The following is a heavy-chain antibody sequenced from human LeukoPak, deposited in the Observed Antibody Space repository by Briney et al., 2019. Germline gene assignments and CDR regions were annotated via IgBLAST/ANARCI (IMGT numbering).Heavy chain of an antibody. Sequence: GGSLRLSCAASGFTFSSYAMHWVRQAPGKGLEWVAVISYDGSNKYYADSVKGRFTISRDNSKNTLYLQMNSLRAEDTAVYYCAKVGYSYGYIFDYWGQGTLVTVSS. CDR1: GFTFSSYA. J-gene: IGHJ4*02. CDR3: AKVGYSYGYIFDY. D-gene: IGHD5-18*01. V-gene: IGHV3-30-3*01. CDR2: ISYDGSNK.